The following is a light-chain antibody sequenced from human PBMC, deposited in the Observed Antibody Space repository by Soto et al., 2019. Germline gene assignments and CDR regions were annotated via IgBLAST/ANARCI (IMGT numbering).Light chain of an antibody. J-gene: IGKJ1*01. CDR3: QESPRT. Sequence: EIVLTQSPGTLSLSPGERATLSCRASQSISNYLAWYQQKRGQAPRLLIYGASSRATGIPDRFSGSGSGTDFTLTISRLEPEDFAVYYCQESPRTFGQGTKVDI. CDR1: QSISNY. CDR2: GAS. V-gene: IGKV3-20*01.